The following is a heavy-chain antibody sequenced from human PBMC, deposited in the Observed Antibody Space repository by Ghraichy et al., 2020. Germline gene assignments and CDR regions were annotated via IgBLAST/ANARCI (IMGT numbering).Heavy chain of an antibody. D-gene: IGHD2-15*01. CDR2: ISRSNSYI. CDR1: GFTLSSYS. CDR3: ARDLITTIVVNAFDI. Sequence: GESLNISCAASGFTLSSYSMHWVRQTSGKGLEWVSSISRSNSYIYYADSVKGRFTISRDNAKNSVYLQMNSLRAEDTAVYYCARDLITTIVVNAFDIWGQGTRVTVSS. J-gene: IGHJ3*02. V-gene: IGHV3-21*01.